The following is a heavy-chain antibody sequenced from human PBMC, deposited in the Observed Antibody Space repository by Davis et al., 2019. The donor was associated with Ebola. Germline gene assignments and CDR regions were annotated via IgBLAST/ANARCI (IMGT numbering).Heavy chain of an antibody. CDR1: GYTFTNYY. Sequence: ASVKVSCKASGYTFTNYYMHWVRQAPGQGLEWMGMINPNDGRTIYAQKFQGRVTVTRDTSTTTVYMELSSLRSEDTAVYYCARLSSSWSSLYGMDVWGQGTTVTVSS. V-gene: IGHV1-46*01. D-gene: IGHD6-13*01. J-gene: IGHJ6*02. CDR2: INPNDGRT. CDR3: ARLSSSWSSLYGMDV.